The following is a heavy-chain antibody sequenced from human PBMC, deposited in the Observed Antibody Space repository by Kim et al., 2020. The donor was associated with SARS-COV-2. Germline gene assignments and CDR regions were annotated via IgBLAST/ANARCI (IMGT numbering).Heavy chain of an antibody. CDR3: ARGLRFPVDY. D-gene: IGHD3-3*01. J-gene: IGHJ4*02. Sequence: STCYNPSLKSRVTISVDTSKNRFSLKLSSVTAADTAVYYCARGLRFPVDYWGQGTLVTVSS. V-gene: IGHV4-31*02. CDR2: ST.